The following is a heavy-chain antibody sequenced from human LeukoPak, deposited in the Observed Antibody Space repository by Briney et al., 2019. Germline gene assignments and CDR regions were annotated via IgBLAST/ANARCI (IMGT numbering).Heavy chain of an antibody. V-gene: IGHV3-7*01. D-gene: IGHD3-22*01. CDR2: IKQDGSEK. CDR1: GFTFSSYW. Sequence: GGSLRLSYAASGFTFSSYWMSWVRQAPGKGLEWVANIKQDGSEKYYVDSVKGRFTISRDNAKNSLYLQMNSLRAEDTAVYYCARDYYDSSGYYEGDYWGQGTLVTVSS. CDR3: ARDYYDSSGYYEGDY. J-gene: IGHJ4*02.